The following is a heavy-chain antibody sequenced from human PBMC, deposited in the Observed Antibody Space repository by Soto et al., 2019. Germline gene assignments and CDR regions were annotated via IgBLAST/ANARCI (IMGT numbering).Heavy chain of an antibody. CDR2: IYHSGST. CDR1: GASVTSDDYY. D-gene: IGHD3-22*01. J-gene: IGHJ4*02. Sequence: TLSLTCAVSGASVTSDDYYWSWIRQPPGKGLEWIGYIYHSGSTYYNPSLKSRVSISIDTSQNQFSLKLTSLTAADTAVYYCARDPIFYYASSAYGGSYFDYWGQGSRVTVSS. CDR3: ARDPIFYYASSAYGGSYFDY. V-gene: IGHV4-30-4*01.